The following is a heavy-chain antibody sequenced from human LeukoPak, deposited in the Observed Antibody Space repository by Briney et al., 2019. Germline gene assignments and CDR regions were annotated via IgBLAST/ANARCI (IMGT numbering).Heavy chain of an antibody. D-gene: IGHD2-15*01. V-gene: IGHV1-2*02. CDR3: ARAGYCSGGSCTTYYYYYGMDV. CDR1: GYTFTGYY. Sequence: GASVKVSCKASGYTFTGYYMHWVRQAPGQELEWVGWINPNSGGTNYAQKFQGRVTMTRDTSISTAYMELSRLRSDDTAVYYCARAGYCSGGSCTTYYYYYGMDVWGQGTTVTVSS. CDR2: INPNSGGT. J-gene: IGHJ6*02.